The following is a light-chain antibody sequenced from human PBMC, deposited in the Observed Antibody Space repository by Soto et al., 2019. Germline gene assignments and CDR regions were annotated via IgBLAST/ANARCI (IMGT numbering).Light chain of an antibody. CDR3: CSYAGSYTWV. CDR1: SSDVGNYNY. V-gene: IGLV2-11*01. CDR2: DVN. Sequence: QSALTQPRSVSGSPGQSVTISCTGTSSDVGNYNYVSWYQQHPGKAPKVMIYDVNKWHSGVPDRFSGSKSGNTASLTISGLQAEDEADYYCCSYAGSYTWVFGGGTKLTVL. J-gene: IGLJ3*02.